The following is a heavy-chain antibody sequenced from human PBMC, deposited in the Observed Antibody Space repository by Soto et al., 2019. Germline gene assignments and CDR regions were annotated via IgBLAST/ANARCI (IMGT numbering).Heavy chain of an antibody. V-gene: IGHV4-30-2*01. Sequence: QLQLQESGSGLVKPSQTLSLTCAVSGDSISSSGYSWSWIRQPPGKGLEWIGYIFHSGSSYYNPSHKSRATMSVDRSKNQCPRSLSSVTAADTAVYYCARVSGATYYFDYWGQGTLVTVSS. D-gene: IGHD7-27*01. CDR3: ARVSGATYYFDY. J-gene: IGHJ4*02. CDR2: IFHSGSS. CDR1: GDSISSSGYS.